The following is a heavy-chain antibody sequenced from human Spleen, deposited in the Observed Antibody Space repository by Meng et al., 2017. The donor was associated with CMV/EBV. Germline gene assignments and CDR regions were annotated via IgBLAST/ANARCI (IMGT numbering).Heavy chain of an antibody. Sequence: SETLSLTCTVSGGSISSGGYYWNWIRQHPGKGLEWIGYIYYSGSTYYNPSLKSRVTISVDTSKKQFSLKLSSLTAADTAVYYCARGFMNPYYFDFWGQGTLVTVSS. J-gene: IGHJ4*02. CDR2: IYYSGST. CDR1: GGSISSGGYY. V-gene: IGHV4-31*03. D-gene: IGHD3-16*01. CDR3: ARGFMNPYYFDF.